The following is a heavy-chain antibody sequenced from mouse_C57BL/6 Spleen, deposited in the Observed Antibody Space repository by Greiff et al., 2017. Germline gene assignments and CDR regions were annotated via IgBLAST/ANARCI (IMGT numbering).Heavy chain of an antibody. CDR2: INPSTGGT. CDR1: GYSFTGYY. V-gene: IGHV1-42*01. J-gene: IGHJ4*01. D-gene: IGHD2-1*01. Sequence: VQLQQSGPELVKPGASVKISCKASGYSFTGYYMNWVKQSPEKSLEWIGEINPSTGGTTYNQKFKAKATLTVDKSSSTAYMQLKSLTSEDSAVYYCANIYYGNYGAMDYWGQGTSVTVSS. CDR3: ANIYYGNYGAMDY.